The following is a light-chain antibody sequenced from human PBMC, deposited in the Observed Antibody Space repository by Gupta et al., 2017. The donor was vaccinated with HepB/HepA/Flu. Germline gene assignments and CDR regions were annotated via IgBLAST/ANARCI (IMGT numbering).Light chain of an antibody. CDR2: DVS. Sequence: QSALTQPASVSGSPGQSITLSCTGTTRDFGDFSHVSWYQQHPAKAPKLLISDVSNRPSGVSSRFSGSKSGNTASLTISGLQAEDEADYYCSSFIYTPTLVVFGGGTKLTVL. J-gene: IGLJ2*01. V-gene: IGLV2-14*03. CDR3: SSFIYTPTLVV. CDR1: TRDFGDFSH.